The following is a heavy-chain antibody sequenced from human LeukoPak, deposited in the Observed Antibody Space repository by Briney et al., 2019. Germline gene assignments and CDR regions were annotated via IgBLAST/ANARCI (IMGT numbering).Heavy chain of an antibody. Sequence: AGSLRLSCAASGFTFSSSWMHWVRQVPGKGLVWVSRISSDGITTNYADSVKGRFTISRDNAKNTVYLQMNSLRAEDTAVYYCATMEVAWGQGTIVTVSS. J-gene: IGHJ3*01. D-gene: IGHD3-3*01. CDR3: ATMEVA. CDR1: GFTFSSSW. CDR2: ISSDGITT. V-gene: IGHV3-74*01.